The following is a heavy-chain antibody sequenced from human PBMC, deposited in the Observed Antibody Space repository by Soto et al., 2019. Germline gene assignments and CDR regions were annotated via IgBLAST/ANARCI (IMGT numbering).Heavy chain of an antibody. CDR2: LSRDGSFT. CDR3: GRNLVYCPDGVCSG. D-gene: IGHD2-8*01. Sequence: EVQLVESGGGLIQPGGSLRLSCAASGFIFTNNWMNWVRQVPGKGLEWVSRLSRDGSFTKYADSVAGRFTIARDNAKKMLYLQINSLGAEESAVYYCGRNLVYCPDGVCSGWGQGTLVTVSS. J-gene: IGHJ4*02. CDR1: GFIFTNNW. V-gene: IGHV3-74*03.